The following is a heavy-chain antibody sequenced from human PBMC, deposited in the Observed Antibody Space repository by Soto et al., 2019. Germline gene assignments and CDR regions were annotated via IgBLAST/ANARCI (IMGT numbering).Heavy chain of an antibody. V-gene: IGHV4-30-2*01. CDR2: IYHSGTT. CDR1: GDSISSGGYS. D-gene: IGHD3-22*01. Sequence: QLQLQESGSGLVKPSETLSLTCAVSGDSISSGGYSWSWIRQPPGKGLEWIGYIYHSGTTYYNPSLKNRVTISEDRSKNQFSLKLSSVTAADTARYYCARGRFTYYGSSGYDYWGQGTLVTVSS. J-gene: IGHJ4*02. CDR3: ARGRFTYYGSSGYDY.